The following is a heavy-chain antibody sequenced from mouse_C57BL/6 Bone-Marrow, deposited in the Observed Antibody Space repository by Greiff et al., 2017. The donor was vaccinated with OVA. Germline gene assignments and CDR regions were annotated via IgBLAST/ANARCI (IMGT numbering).Heavy chain of an antibody. V-gene: IGHV1-53*01. D-gene: IGHD1-1*01. CDR2: INPSNGGT. CDR1: GYTFTSYW. J-gene: IGHJ2*01. Sequence: QVQLQQPGTELVKPGASVKLSCKASGYTFTSYWMHWVKQRPGQGLEWIGNINPSNGGTNYNEKFKRKATLTVDKSSSTAYMQLSSLTSEDSAGYYCAREGNLRQWGYFDDRGQGTTLTVSS. CDR3: AREGNLRQWGYFDD.